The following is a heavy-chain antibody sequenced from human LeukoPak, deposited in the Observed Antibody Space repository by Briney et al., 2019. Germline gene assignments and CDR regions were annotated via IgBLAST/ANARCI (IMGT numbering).Heavy chain of an antibody. D-gene: IGHD6-25*01. V-gene: IGHV3-30*04. CDR3: ARDRRQQRTFGY. J-gene: IGHJ4*02. Sequence: GGSLRLSCAASGFTFSSYAMHWVRQAPGKWLEWVAVISYDGSNKYYADSVKGRFTISRDNSKNTLYLQMNSLRAEDTAVYYCARDRRQQRTFGYWGQGTLVTVSS. CDR2: ISYDGSNK. CDR1: GFTFSSYA.